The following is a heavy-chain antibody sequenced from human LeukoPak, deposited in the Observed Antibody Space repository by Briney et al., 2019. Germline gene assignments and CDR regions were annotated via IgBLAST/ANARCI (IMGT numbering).Heavy chain of an antibody. D-gene: IGHD3-16*01. V-gene: IGHV3-74*01. CDR2: IKGDGSDT. Sequence: GGSLRLPCAASGFTFYSYWMHWVRQAPGKGLVWVACIKGDGSDTNYADSVKGRFTISRDNPKTTLYLQMNSLRPEDTAVYYCVKVLSYYYMDVWGKGTTVTVSS. CDR1: GFTFYSYW. CDR3: VKVLSYYYMDV. J-gene: IGHJ6*03.